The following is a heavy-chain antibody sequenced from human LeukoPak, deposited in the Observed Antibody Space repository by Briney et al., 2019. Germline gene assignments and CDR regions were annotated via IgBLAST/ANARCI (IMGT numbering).Heavy chain of an antibody. D-gene: IGHD6-19*01. CDR3: ARDLKAEAGFLVPRYGMDV. CDR1: GFTFSSYG. Sequence: GGSLRLSCAASGFTFSSYGMHWVRQAPGKGLEWVAVIWYDGSNKYYADSVKGRFTISRDNSKNTLYLQMNSLRAEDTAVYYCARDLKAEAGFLVPRYGMDVWGQGTTVTVSS. CDR2: IWYDGSNK. V-gene: IGHV3-33*01. J-gene: IGHJ6*02.